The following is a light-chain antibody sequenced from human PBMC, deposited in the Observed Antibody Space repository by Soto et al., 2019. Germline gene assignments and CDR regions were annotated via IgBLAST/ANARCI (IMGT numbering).Light chain of an antibody. Sequence: EIVLTQSPGTLSLSPGERATLSCRASQSVSSSYLAWYQQKPGQAPRLLIYGASSRATGIPDRFSGSGSGTXXXXXISRLEPEDFAVYYCQQYGSSPITFGQGTRLEIK. CDR2: GAS. CDR1: QSVSSSY. V-gene: IGKV3-20*01. CDR3: QQYGSSPIT. J-gene: IGKJ5*01.